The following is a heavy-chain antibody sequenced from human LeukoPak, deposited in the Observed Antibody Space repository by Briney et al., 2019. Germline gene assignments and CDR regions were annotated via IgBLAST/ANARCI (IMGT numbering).Heavy chain of an antibody. Sequence: GESLKISCKGSGYSFTSYRIGWLRQMPGKGLELMGIIYPGDSDTKYSPSFQGQVTISADKYISTAYLQWSSLKASDTAMYYCARPSLMTTVSLTARPPLYYFDYWGQGTLVTVSS. CDR3: ARPSLMTTVSLTARPPLYYFDY. CDR1: GYSFTSYR. J-gene: IGHJ4*02. V-gene: IGHV5-51*01. CDR2: IYPGDSDT. D-gene: IGHD4-17*01.